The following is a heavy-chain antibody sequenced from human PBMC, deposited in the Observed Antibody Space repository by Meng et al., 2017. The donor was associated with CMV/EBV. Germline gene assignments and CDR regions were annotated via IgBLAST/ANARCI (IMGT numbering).Heavy chain of an antibody. V-gene: IGHV3-30-3*01. D-gene: IGHD3-3*01. J-gene: IGHJ6*02. CDR1: GFTFSSYA. Sequence: GESLKISCAASGFTFSSYAMHWVRQAPGKGLEWVAVISYDGSNKYYADSVKGRFTISRDNSKNTLYLQMNSLRAEDTAVYYCARDPDDFWSGYPPGYGMDVWGQGTTVTDSS. CDR3: ARDPDDFWSGYPPGYGMDV. CDR2: ISYDGSNK.